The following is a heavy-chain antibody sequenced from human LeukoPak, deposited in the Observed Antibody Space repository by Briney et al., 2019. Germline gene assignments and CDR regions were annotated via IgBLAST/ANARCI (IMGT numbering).Heavy chain of an antibody. J-gene: IGHJ6*02. CDR3: AKEQNANYYYGMDV. V-gene: IGHV3-30-3*01. Sequence: PGGSLRLSCAASGFTFSSYAMHWVRQAPGKGLEWVAVISYDGSNKYYADSVKGRFTISRDNSKNTLYLQMNSLRAEDTAVYYCAKEQNANYYYGMDVWGQGTTVTVSS. CDR2: ISYDGSNK. D-gene: IGHD3-3*02. CDR1: GFTFSSYA.